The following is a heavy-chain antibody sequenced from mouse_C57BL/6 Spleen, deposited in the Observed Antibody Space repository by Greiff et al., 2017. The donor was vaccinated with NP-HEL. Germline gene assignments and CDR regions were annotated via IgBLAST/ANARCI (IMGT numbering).Heavy chain of an antibody. Sequence: QVQLQQPGAELVKPGASVKLSCKASGYTFTSYWMHWVKQRPGQGLEWIGMIHPNSGSTNYNEKFKSKATLTVDKSSSTAYMQLSSLTSEDSAVYYCARTTYYSNYSFDYWGQGTTLTVSS. V-gene: IGHV1-64*01. CDR1: GYTFTSYW. J-gene: IGHJ2*01. D-gene: IGHD2-5*01. CDR3: ARTTYYSNYSFDY. CDR2: IHPNSGST.